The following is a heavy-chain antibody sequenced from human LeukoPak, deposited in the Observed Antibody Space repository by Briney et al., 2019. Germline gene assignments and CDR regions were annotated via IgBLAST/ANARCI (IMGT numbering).Heavy chain of an antibody. CDR1: GGSFSGYY. CDR3: ARLYDFWSGYSC. Sequence: PSETLSLTCAVYGGSFSGYYCSWMRQPPGKGQERIGEINHSGSTNYNPSLKSRVTISVDTSKNQFSLKLSSVTAADTAVYYCARLYDFWSGYSCWGQGTLVTVSS. D-gene: IGHD3-3*01. V-gene: IGHV4-34*01. CDR2: INHSGST. J-gene: IGHJ4*02.